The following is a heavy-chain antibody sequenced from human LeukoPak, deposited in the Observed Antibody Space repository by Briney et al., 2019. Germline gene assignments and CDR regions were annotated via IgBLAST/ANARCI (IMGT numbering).Heavy chain of an antibody. CDR3: TRVYCSGGSCYSGFWFDY. CDR1: GFTFGDYA. CDR2: IRSKAYGGTT. Sequence: PGRSLRLSCTASGFTFGDYAMSWFRQAPGKGLEWVGFIRSKAYGGTTEYAASVKGRFTISRDDSKSIAYLQMNSLKTEDTAVYYCTRVYCSGGSCYSGFWFDYWGQGTLVTVSS. V-gene: IGHV3-49*03. D-gene: IGHD2-15*01. J-gene: IGHJ4*02.